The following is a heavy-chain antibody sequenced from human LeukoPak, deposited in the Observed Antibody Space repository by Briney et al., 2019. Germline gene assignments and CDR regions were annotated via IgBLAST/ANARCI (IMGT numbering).Heavy chain of an antibody. Sequence: SETLSLTCTVSGGSISSGDCYWSWIRQPPGKGLEWIAYMYYSGSTYYNPSLKSRVTMSADTSKNQLSLKLSSVTAADTAVYYCARPYYYDSRIDPWGQGILVTISS. CDR3: ARPYYYDSRIDP. CDR2: MYYSGST. CDR1: GGSISSGDCY. V-gene: IGHV4-30-4*01. D-gene: IGHD3-22*01. J-gene: IGHJ5*02.